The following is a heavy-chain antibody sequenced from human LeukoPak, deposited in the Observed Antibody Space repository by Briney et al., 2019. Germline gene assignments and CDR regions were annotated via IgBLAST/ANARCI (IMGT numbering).Heavy chain of an antibody. Sequence: SGPTLVNPTQTLTLTCTFSGFSLSTSGVGVGWIRQPPGKALEWLALIYWNDDKRYSPSLKSRLTITKDTSKNQVVLTMTNMDPVDTATYYCARRLKKSSPAYSWFDPWGQGTLVTVSS. V-gene: IGHV2-5*01. CDR1: GFSLSTSGVG. CDR3: ARRLKKSSPAYSWFDP. CDR2: IYWNDDK. J-gene: IGHJ5*02.